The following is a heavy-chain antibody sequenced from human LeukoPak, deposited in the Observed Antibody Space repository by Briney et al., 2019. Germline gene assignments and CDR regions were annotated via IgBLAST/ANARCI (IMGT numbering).Heavy chain of an antibody. Sequence: GGSLRLSCAASGFTFRNSAMSWIRQAPGKGLEWVSSISSSGSSSYYADSVKGRFTISRDNSRSTLYLQMNSLRPEDTAVYYCAKDGITTRPGGYYFDDWGQGTLVTVSS. D-gene: IGHD6-6*01. CDR1: GFTFRNSA. J-gene: IGHJ4*02. V-gene: IGHV3-23*01. CDR3: AKDGITTRPGGYYFDD. CDR2: ISSSGSSS.